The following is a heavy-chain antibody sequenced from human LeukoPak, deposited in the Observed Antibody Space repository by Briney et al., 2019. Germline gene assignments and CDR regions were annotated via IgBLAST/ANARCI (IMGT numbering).Heavy chain of an antibody. Sequence: PGGSLRLSCAASGFTFSSYAMSWVRQAPGKGLEWVSAISGSGGSTYYADSVKGRFTISRDNSKNTLYLQMNSLRAEDTAVYYCAKDELPYSSGWSPPDYWGQGTLVTVSS. V-gene: IGHV3-23*01. CDR3: AKDELPYSSGWSPPDY. J-gene: IGHJ4*02. D-gene: IGHD6-19*01. CDR2: ISGSGGST. CDR1: GFTFSSYA.